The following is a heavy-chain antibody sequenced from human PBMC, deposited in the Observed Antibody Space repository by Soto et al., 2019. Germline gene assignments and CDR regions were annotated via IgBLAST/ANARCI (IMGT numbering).Heavy chain of an antibody. V-gene: IGHV1-18*01. J-gene: IGHJ4*02. CDR3: ARDSNLSGYSSGWYSPGTDYYFDY. CDR2: ISAYNGNT. D-gene: IGHD6-19*01. Sequence: ASVKVSCKASGYTFTSYGISWVRQAPGQGLEWMGWISAYNGNTNYAQKLQGRVTMTTDTSTSTAYMELRSLRSDDTAVYYCARDSNLSGYSSGWYSPGTDYYFDYWGQGTLVTVSS. CDR1: GYTFTSYG.